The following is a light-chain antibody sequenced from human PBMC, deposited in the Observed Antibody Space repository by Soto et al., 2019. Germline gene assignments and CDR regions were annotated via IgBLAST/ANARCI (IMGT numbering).Light chain of an antibody. Sequence: QSALTQPPSASGSPGQSVTISCTGTSSDVGDYNYVSWYQQYPGKAPKLMIYEVSKRPLGVPDRFSGSKSGNTASLTVSGLQAEDEADYYCSSYAGSNTWVFGGGTKVTVL. CDR1: SSDVGDYNY. V-gene: IGLV2-8*01. CDR3: SSYAGSNTWV. CDR2: EVS. J-gene: IGLJ3*02.